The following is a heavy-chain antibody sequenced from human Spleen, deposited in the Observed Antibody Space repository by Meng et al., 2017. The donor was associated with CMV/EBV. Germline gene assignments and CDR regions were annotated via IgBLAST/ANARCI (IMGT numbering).Heavy chain of an antibody. D-gene: IGHD4-11*01. CDR2: INPNRGGP. CDR3: AREVSNYGHPDS. CDR1: GYDFAGYF. Sequence: CAAPGYDFAGYFRHWARQAPGQGVEWMGWINPNRGGPWTAESFQDKVTMTRDTSDSTAYMGLSRLTSDDTAVYCCAREVSNYGHPDSWGQGTLVTVSS. V-gene: IGHV1-2*02. J-gene: IGHJ4*02.